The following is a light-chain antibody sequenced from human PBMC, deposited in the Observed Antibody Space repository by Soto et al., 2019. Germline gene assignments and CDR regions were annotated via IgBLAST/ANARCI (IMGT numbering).Light chain of an antibody. CDR3: QQYYSYPRT. Sequence: AIRMTQSPSSLSASTGDRVTITCRASQGISSYLAWYQQKPGKAPKLLIYAASTLQSGVPSRFSGSGSGTDFTLTISCLQSEDFATYYCQQYYSYPRTFGQGTNVESK. CDR2: AAS. V-gene: IGKV1-8*01. CDR1: QGISSY. J-gene: IGKJ1*01.